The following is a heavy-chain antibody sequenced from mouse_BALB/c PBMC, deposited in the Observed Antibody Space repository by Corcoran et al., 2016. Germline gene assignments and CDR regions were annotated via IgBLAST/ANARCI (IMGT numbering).Heavy chain of an antibody. J-gene: IGHJ1*01. Sequence: EVQLQQSGPELVKPGASVKISCKASGYSFTGYYMHWVKQSHVKSLEWIGRINPYNGATSYNHNFKDKASLTVDKSSSTAYMELHSLTSEDSAVYYCARDYDYWYFDVWGAGTTVTVSS. CDR1: GYSFTGYY. CDR2: INPYNGAT. CDR3: ARDYDYWYFDV. D-gene: IGHD2-4*01. V-gene: IGHV1-26*01.